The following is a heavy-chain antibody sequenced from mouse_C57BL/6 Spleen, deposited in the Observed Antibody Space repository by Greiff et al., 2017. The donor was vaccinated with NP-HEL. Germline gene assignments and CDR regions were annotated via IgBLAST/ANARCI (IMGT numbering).Heavy chain of an antibody. V-gene: IGHV1-82*01. D-gene: IGHD2-1*01. CDR3: AQTGGNYAYYAMDY. Sequence: QVQLQQSGPELVKPGASVKISCKASGYAFSSSWMNWVKQRPGKGLEWIGRIYPGDGDTNYNGKFKGKATLTADKSSSTAYMQLSSLTSEDSAVYFCAQTGGNYAYYAMDYWGQGTSVTVSS. CDR1: GYAFSSSW. CDR2: IYPGDGDT. J-gene: IGHJ4*01.